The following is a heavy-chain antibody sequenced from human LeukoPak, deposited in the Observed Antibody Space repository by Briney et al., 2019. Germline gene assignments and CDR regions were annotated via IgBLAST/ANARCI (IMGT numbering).Heavy chain of an antibody. Sequence: GGSLRLSCAASGFTFSSYAMHWVRQAPGKGLEWVAVIPYDGSNKYYADSVKGRFTISRDNSKNTLYLQMNSLRAEDTAVYYCASMIVVARHDYWGQGTLVTVSS. CDR1: GFTFSSYA. D-gene: IGHD3-22*01. CDR2: IPYDGSNK. CDR3: ASMIVVARHDY. V-gene: IGHV3-30-3*01. J-gene: IGHJ4*02.